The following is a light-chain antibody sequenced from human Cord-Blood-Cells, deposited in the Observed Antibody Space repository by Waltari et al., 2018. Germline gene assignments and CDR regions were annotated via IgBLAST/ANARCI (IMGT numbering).Light chain of an antibody. CDR1: QSISSY. J-gene: IGKJ1*01. Sequence: DIQMTQSPSSLSASVGHRVTITCRASQSISSYLNWYQQKPGQAPKILIYAASSLPSGVPSRFSASGSRTDFTLTISSLQPEDFATYYCQQSYSTPRTFGQGTKVEIK. CDR3: QQSYSTPRT. CDR2: AAS. V-gene: IGKV1-39*01.